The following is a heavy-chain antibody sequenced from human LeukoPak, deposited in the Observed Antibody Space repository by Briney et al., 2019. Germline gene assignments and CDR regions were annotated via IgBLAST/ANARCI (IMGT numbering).Heavy chain of an antibody. CDR3: ARDGQTGGWYRAFDC. D-gene: IGHD6-19*01. CDR2: IYSGGYT. V-gene: IGHV3-53*01. J-gene: IGHJ4*02. CDR1: GFTVSSNY. Sequence: GSLRLSCAASGFTVSSNYMSWVRQAPGKGLEWVSVIYSGGYTYYADSVKGRFTISRDNSKKTLYLQMNSLRAEDTAVYYCARDGQTGGWYRAFDCWGQGTLVTVSS.